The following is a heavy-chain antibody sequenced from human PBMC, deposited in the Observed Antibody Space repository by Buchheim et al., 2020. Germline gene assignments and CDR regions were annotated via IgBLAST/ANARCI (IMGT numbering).Heavy chain of an antibody. CDR1: GFTFSSYW. CDR2: IKQDGSEE. Sequence: EVQLVESGGGLVQPGGSLRLSCAASGFTFSSYWMSWVRQAPGKGLECVANIKQDGSEEYYVDSVKGRFTISRDNAKNSLYLQMNSLKSEDTAVYYCARTVRGSSGSWYGSWGQGTL. V-gene: IGHV3-7*01. J-gene: IGHJ5*02. CDR3: ARTVRGSSGSWYGS. D-gene: IGHD2-15*01.